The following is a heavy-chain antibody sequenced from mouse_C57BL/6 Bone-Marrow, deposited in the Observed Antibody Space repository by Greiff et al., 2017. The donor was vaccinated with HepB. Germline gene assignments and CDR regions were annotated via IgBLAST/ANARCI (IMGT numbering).Heavy chain of an antibody. CDR2: IYPGDGDT. D-gene: IGHD2-4*01. Sequence: QVQLQQSGAELVKPGASVKISCKASGYAFSSYWMNWVKQRPGKGLEWIGQIYPGDGDTNYNGKFKGKATLTADKSSSTAYIQLSSLTSEDSAVYFCARGGYYDYDVSFDYWGQGTTLTVSS. CDR1: GYAFSSYW. CDR3: ARGGYYDYDVSFDY. V-gene: IGHV1-80*01. J-gene: IGHJ2*01.